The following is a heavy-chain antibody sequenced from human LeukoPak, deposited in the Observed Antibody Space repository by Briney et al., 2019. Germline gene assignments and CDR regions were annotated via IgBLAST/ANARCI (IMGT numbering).Heavy chain of an antibody. J-gene: IGHJ4*02. CDR1: GLTFSSYW. V-gene: IGHV3-7*01. CDR2: IKEDGSEE. D-gene: IGHD2/OR15-2a*01. CDR3: ARGIRD. Sequence: GGSLRLSCADSGLTFSSYWMSWVRQAPGKGLEWVASIKEDGSEEYYVDSVKDRFTISRDNAKNSLYVQMNSLRADDTAVYYCARGIRDWGQGTLVTVSS.